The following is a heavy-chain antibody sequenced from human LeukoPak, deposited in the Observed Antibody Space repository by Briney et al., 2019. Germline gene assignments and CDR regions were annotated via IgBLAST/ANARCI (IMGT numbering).Heavy chain of an antibody. D-gene: IGHD6-13*01. CDR1: GGSFSGYY. V-gene: IGHV4-34*01. CDR3: ARGAAAGTYFDY. CDR2: INHSGST. Sequence: SETLSLTCAVYGGSFSGYYWSWIRQPPGKGLEWIGEINHSGSTNYNPSLKSRVTISVDTSKNQFSLKLSSVTAADTAVYYCARGAAAGTYFDYWGQGTLVTVSS. J-gene: IGHJ4*02.